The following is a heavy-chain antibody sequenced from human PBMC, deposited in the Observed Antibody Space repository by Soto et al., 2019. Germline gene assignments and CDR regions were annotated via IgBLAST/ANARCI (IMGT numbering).Heavy chain of an antibody. V-gene: IGHV1-69*13. CDR1: GGTFSSYA. CDR2: IIPIFGTA. Sequence: ASVKVSCKASGGTFSSYAISWVRQAPGQGLEWMEGIIPIFGTANYAQKFQGRVTITADESTSTAYMELSSLRSEDTAVYYCARDSGLCSSTSCYDGADYYYYGMDVWGQGTTVTVSS. D-gene: IGHD2-2*01. CDR3: ARDSGLCSSTSCYDGADYYYYGMDV. J-gene: IGHJ6*02.